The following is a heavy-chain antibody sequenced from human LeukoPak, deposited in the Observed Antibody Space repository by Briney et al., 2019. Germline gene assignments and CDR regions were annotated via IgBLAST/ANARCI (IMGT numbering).Heavy chain of an antibody. CDR2: ISGSGGST. D-gene: IGHD6-19*01. CDR3: ARGLEDSSGWYYFDY. J-gene: IGHJ4*02. Sequence: GGSLRLSCAASGFTFSSYAMSWVRQAPGKGLEWVSAISGSGGSTYYADSVKGRFTISRDNSKNTLYLQMNSLRAEDTAVYYCARGLEDSSGWYYFDYWGQGTLVTVSS. CDR1: GFTFSSYA. V-gene: IGHV3-23*01.